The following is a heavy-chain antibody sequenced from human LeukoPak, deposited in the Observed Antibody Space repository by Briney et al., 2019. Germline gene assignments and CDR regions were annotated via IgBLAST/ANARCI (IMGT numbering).Heavy chain of an antibody. V-gene: IGHV1-69*13. CDR1: GGTFSSYA. Sequence: ASVKVSCKASGGTFSSYAISWVRQAPGQGLEWMRGIIPIFGTANYAQKFQGRVTIIADESTSTAYMELSSLRSEDTAVYYCARVLDYYGSGSYYTRFDPWGQGTLVTVSS. J-gene: IGHJ5*02. CDR2: IIPIFGTA. CDR3: ARVLDYYGSGSYYTRFDP. D-gene: IGHD3-10*01.